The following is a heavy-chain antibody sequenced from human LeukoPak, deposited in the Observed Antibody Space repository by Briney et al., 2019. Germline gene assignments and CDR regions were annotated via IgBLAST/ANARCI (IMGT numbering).Heavy chain of an antibody. CDR3: ARSASRWAEQGFDY. D-gene: IGHD4-23*01. CDR1: GFTFSSYA. Sequence: GRSLRLSCAASGFTFSSYAMHWVRQAPGKGLEWVAVISYDGSNKYYADSVKGRFTISRDNSKNTPYLQMNSLRAEDTAVYYCARSASRWAEQGFDYWGQGTLVTVSS. V-gene: IGHV3-30-3*01. CDR2: ISYDGSNK. J-gene: IGHJ4*02.